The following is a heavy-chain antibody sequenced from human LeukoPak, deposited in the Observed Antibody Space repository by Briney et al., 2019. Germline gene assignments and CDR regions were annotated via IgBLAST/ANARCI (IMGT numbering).Heavy chain of an antibody. CDR3: AKLVVVVVAATRHDAFDI. D-gene: IGHD2-15*01. V-gene: IGHV3-23*01. CDR1: GFTFSSYA. CDR2: ISGSGGST. Sequence: PGGSLRLSCAASGFTFSSYAMSWVRQAPGKGLEWVSAISGSGGSTYYADSVKGRFTISRDNSRNTLYLQMNSLRAEDTAVYYCAKLVVVVVAATRHDAFDIWGQGTMVTVSS. J-gene: IGHJ3*02.